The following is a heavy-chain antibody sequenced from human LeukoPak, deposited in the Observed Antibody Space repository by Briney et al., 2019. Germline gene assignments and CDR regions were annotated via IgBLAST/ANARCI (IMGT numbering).Heavy chain of an antibody. CDR2: IYYSGST. CDR3: AREVVSLRYYFDY. V-gene: IGHV4-31*03. D-gene: IGHD2-21*01. CDR1: GGSISSGSYY. J-gene: IGHJ4*02. Sequence: SQTLSLTCTVSGGSISSGSYYCSWIRQHPGKGLEWIGYIYYSGSTYYNPSLKSRISISVDTSKNQFSLRLISVTAADTAVYYCAREVVSLRYYFDYWGQGTLVTVSS.